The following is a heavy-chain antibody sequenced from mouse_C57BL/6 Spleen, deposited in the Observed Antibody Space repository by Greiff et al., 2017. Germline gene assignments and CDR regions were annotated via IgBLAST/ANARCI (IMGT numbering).Heavy chain of an antibody. V-gene: IGHV1-18*01. CDR2: INPNNGGT. J-gene: IGHJ2*01. D-gene: IGHD1-1*01. CDR1: GYTFTDYN. Sequence: VQLKQSGPELVKPGASVKIPCKASGYTFTDYNMDWVKQSHGKSLEWIGDINPNNGGTIYNQKFKGKATLTVDKSSSTAYMELRSLTSEDTAVYYCARRIDYYGSSPYYFDYWGQGTTLTVSS. CDR3: ARRIDYYGSSPYYFDY.